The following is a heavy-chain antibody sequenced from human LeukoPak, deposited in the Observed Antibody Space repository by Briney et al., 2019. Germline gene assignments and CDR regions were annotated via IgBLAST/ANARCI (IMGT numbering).Heavy chain of an antibody. J-gene: IGHJ4*02. D-gene: IGHD7-27*01. CDR1: GFTFSSYA. V-gene: IGHV3-23*01. Sequence: GGSLRLSCAASGFTFSSYAMSWVRQAPGKGLEWVSAISGSGGSTYYADSVKGRFTISRDNSKNTLYLQMNSLRAEDTAVYYCATPPGRLRGRVAWGLFDYWGQGTLVIVSS. CDR3: ATPPGRLRGRVAWGLFDY. CDR2: ISGSGGST.